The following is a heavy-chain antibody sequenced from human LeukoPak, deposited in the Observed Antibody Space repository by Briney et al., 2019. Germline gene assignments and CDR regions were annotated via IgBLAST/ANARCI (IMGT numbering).Heavy chain of an antibody. CDR2: IYPGDSDT. CDR3: ARAYDSSGYYSDFDY. CDR1: GYSFTSYW. J-gene: IGHJ4*02. V-gene: IGHV5-51*01. Sequence: HGESLKISCKGSGYSFTSYWIGWVRQMPGKGLEWMGIIYPGDSDTRYSPSFQGQVTISADKSISTAYLQWSSLKASDTAMYYCARAYDSSGYYSDFDYWGQGTLVTVSS. D-gene: IGHD3-22*01.